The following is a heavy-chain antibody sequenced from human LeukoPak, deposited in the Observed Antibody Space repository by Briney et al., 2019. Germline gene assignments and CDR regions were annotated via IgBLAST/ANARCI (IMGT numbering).Heavy chain of an antibody. CDR1: GYTFTSHY. Sequence: GASVKVSCKASGYTFTSHYMHWVRQAPGQGLEWMGLINPSGGSTSYAQKFQGRVTMTRDMSTSIVYMELSSLRSEDTAVYYCARDAKVPAAMEHDYWGQGTLVTVSS. V-gene: IGHV1-46*01. D-gene: IGHD2-2*01. CDR3: ARDAKVPAAMEHDY. CDR2: INPSGGST. J-gene: IGHJ4*02.